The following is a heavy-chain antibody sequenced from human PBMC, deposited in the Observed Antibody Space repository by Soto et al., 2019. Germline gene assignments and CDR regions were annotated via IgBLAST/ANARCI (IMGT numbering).Heavy chain of an antibody. Sequence: ASVKVSCKVSGYTLTELSMHWVRQAPGKGLEWMGGFDPEDGETIYAQKFQGRVTMTEDTSTDTAYMELSSLRSEDTAVYYCATGDSGGYYTEFDYWGQGTLVTVSS. CDR1: GYTLTELS. CDR2: FDPEDGET. D-gene: IGHD3-22*01. CDR3: ATGDSGGYYTEFDY. V-gene: IGHV1-24*01. J-gene: IGHJ4*02.